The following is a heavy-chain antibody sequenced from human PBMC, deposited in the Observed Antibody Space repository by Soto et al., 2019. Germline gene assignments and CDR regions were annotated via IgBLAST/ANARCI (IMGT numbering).Heavy chain of an antibody. CDR1: GYTFTGYY. J-gene: IGHJ4*02. CDR3: ARVKVGSSSCGFDY. V-gene: IGHV1-2*02. CDR2: INPNSGGT. Sequence: EASVKVSCKASGYTFTGYYMHWVRQAPGQGLEWMGWINPNSGGTNYAQKFQGRVTMTRDTSISTAYMELSRLRSDDTAVYYCARVKVGSSSCGFDYWGQGTLVTVSS. D-gene: IGHD6-6*01.